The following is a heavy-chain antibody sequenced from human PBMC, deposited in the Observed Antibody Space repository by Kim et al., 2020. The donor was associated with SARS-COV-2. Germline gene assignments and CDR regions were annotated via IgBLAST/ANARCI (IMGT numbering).Heavy chain of an antibody. CDR3: ARDGRRGLLWFGETAASYYGMDV. CDR1: GFTFSSYW. CDR2: IKQDGSEK. J-gene: IGHJ6*02. D-gene: IGHD3-10*01. V-gene: IGHV3-7*01. Sequence: GGSLRLSCAASGFTFSSYWMSWVRQAPGKGLEWVANIKQDGSEKYYVDSVKGRFTISRDNAKNSLYLQMNSLRAEDTAVYYCARDGRRGLLWFGETAASYYGMDVGGQGTTVPVSS.